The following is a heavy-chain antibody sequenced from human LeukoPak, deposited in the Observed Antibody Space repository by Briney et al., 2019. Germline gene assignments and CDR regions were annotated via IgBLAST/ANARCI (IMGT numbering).Heavy chain of an antibody. V-gene: IGHV3-23*01. CDR2: ISGSGGST. D-gene: IGHD2-15*01. CDR1: GFTFSSYA. Sequence: GGSLRLSCAASGFTFSSYAMSWVRQAPGKGLEWVSAISGSGGSTYYADSVKGRFTISRDNSKNTLYVQLNSLRAEDTAVYYCAKPHTPYCSGATCYLFDFWGQGTLVTVSS. CDR3: AKPHTPYCSGATCYLFDF. J-gene: IGHJ4*02.